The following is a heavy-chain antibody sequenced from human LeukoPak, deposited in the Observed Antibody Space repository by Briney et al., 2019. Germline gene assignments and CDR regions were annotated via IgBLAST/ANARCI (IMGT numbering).Heavy chain of an antibody. CDR3: ARGGRAYGD. CDR2: IKQDGSEK. CDR1: GFTFSNYW. J-gene: IGHJ4*02. V-gene: IGHV3-7*04. Sequence: GGSLRLSCAASGFTFSNYWMSWVRQAPGKGLEWVANIKQDGSEKYYVDSVKGQFTISRDNAKNSLYLQMNSLRADDTAVYYCARGGRAYGDWGQGTLVTVSS. D-gene: IGHD3-16*01.